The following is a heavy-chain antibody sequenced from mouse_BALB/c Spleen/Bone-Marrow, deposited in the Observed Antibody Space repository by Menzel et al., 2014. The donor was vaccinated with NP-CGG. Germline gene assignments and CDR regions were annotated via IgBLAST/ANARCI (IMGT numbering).Heavy chain of an antibody. CDR2: IYPGNSDT. CDR1: GYTFTSYW. CDR3: TRVYYYGSAWSAY. Sequence: EVQLQESGTVLARPGASVKMSCKASGYTFTSYWMHWVKQRPGQGLEWIGAIYPGNSDTSYNQKFKGKAKLTAVTSTSTAYMELSSLTNEDSAVYYCTRVYYYGSAWSAYWGQGTLVTVSA. J-gene: IGHJ3*01. D-gene: IGHD1-1*01. V-gene: IGHV1-5*01.